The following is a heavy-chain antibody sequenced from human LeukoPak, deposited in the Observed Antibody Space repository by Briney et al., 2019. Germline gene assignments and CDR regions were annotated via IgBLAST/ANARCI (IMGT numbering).Heavy chain of an antibody. CDR1: GGTFSSYA. CDR2: IIPIFGIA. CDR3: AREWRGSLGELSLSFDY. J-gene: IGHJ4*02. Sequence: GASVKVSCKASGGTFSSYAISWVRQAPGQGLEWMGRIIPIFGIANYAHKFQGRVTITADKSTSTAYMELSSLRSEDTAVYYCAREWRGSLGELSLSFDYWGQGTLVTVSS. V-gene: IGHV1-69*04. D-gene: IGHD3-16*02.